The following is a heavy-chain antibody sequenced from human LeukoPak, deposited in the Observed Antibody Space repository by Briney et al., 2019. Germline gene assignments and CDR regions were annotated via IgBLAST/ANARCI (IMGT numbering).Heavy chain of an antibody. Sequence: SETLSLTCTVSGGSISSSSYYWGWIRQPPGKGLEWIGSIYYSGSTYYNPSLKSRVTISVDTSKNQFSLKLSSVTAADTAVYYCAREKAVTIFGVVIPLGAFDIWGQGTMVTVSS. CDR1: GGSISSSSYY. V-gene: IGHV4-39*01. J-gene: IGHJ3*02. CDR2: IYYSGST. CDR3: AREKAVTIFGVVIPLGAFDI. D-gene: IGHD3-3*01.